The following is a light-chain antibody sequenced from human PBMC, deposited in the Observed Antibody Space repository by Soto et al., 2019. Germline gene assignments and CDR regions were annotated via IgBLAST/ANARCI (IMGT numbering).Light chain of an antibody. CDR3: LQHNSYTRT. CDR2: ATS. CDR1: QDIRND. Sequence: DIQMTQSPSSLSASVGDRVTITCRASQDIRNDLGWYQQKAGKAPKRLIYATSTLQSGVPSRFSGSGSGTEFTLTISSLQPEDFATYYCLQHNSYTRTFGQGTKLEIK. V-gene: IGKV1-17*01. J-gene: IGKJ2*02.